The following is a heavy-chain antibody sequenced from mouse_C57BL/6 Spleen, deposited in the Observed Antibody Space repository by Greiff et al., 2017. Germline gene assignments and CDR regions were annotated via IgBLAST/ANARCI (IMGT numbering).Heavy chain of an antibody. CDR1: GFTFSDYG. Sequence: EVKLVESGGGLVKPGGSLKLSCAASGFTFSDYGMHWVRQAPEKGLEWVAYISSGSSTIYYADTVKGRFTISRDNAKNTLFLQMNSLRSEDTAMYYCARGTTVSYAMDYWGQGTSVTVSS. J-gene: IGHJ4*01. CDR2: ISSGSSTI. CDR3: ARGTTVSYAMDY. V-gene: IGHV5-17*01. D-gene: IGHD1-1*01.